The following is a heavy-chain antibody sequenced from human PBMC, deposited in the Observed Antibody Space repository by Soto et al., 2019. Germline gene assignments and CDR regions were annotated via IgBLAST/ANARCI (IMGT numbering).Heavy chain of an antibody. CDR1: GFTFSSYG. V-gene: IGHV3-30*18. D-gene: IGHD3-16*02. CDR3: AKALGELSPESYDH. Sequence: QVPLVESGGGVVQPGRSLRLSCAASGFTFSSYGMHWVRQAPGKGLEWVAIISYDGSNQYYADSVKGRFTISRDNSXSTLYLQMNSLGTEDKAVYYCAKALGELSPESYDHWGQGVLVTVSS. CDR2: ISYDGSNQ. J-gene: IGHJ4*02.